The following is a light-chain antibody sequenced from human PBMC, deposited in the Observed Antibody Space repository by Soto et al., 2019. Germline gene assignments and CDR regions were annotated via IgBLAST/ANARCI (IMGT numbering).Light chain of an antibody. CDR1: QFVSSR. CDR2: DTS. V-gene: IGKV3-15*01. Sequence: DIVVTQSPATLSASPGERVTLSCRASQFVSSRLAWYQRRPGQVPRLLIYDTSTRARGISARFSGSGSGTEFTLTISSLQSEDFAVYYCQEYIQWPPGMFGPGTTVDIK. CDR3: QEYIQWPPGM. J-gene: IGKJ1*01.